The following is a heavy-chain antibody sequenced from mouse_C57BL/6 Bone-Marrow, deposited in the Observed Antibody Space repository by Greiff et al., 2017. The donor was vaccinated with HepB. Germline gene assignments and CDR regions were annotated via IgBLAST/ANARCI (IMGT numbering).Heavy chain of an antibody. CDR2: IYPGGGYT. J-gene: IGHJ4*01. D-gene: IGHD1-1*01. V-gene: IGHV1-63*01. CDR3: ARRGDGTAMDY. CDR1: VYTFTNYW. Sequence: VQLQQSGAELVRPGTSVKMSCKASVYTFTNYWIGWAKQRPGHGLEWIGDIYPGGGYTNYNEKFKGKATLTADKSSSTAYMQFSSLTSEDSAIYYCARRGDGTAMDYWGQGTSVTVSS.